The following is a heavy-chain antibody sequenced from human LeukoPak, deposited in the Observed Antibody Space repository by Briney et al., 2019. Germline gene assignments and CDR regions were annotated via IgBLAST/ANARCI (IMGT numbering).Heavy chain of an antibody. CDR3: ARGPLTGEHYHYYMDV. CDR1: GYSLSTFD. V-gene: IGHV1-8*03. Sequence: ASVKVSCTASGYSLSTFDINWVRQAPGQGLRWMGWMNPNTGKTGYAQNFQGRVTIIGNSSRSTVDMELSSLTTDDTAVYYCARGPLTGEHYHYYMDVWGKGTTVTVSS. CDR2: MNPNTGKT. D-gene: IGHD7-27*01. J-gene: IGHJ6*03.